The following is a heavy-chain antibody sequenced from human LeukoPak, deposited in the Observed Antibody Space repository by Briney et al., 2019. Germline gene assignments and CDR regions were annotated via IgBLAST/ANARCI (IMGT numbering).Heavy chain of an antibody. Sequence: GASVKVSCKASGGTFSSYAISWVRQAPGQGLEWMGGIIPIFGTANYAQKFQGRVTITADESTSTAYMELSSLRSEDTAVYFCARGRYSFDRSSYCGGSRLEGQFEYWGQGTLVVVS. J-gene: IGHJ4*02. CDR1: GGTFSSYA. CDR2: IIPIFGTA. D-gene: IGHD3-22*01. CDR3: ARGRYSFDRSSYCGGSRLEGQFEY. V-gene: IGHV1-69*13.